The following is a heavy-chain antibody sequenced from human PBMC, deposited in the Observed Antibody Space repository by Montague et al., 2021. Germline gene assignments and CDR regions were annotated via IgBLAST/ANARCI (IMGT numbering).Heavy chain of an antibody. CDR3: SRAWVRSGFDS. CDR1: GFTFSSYW. J-gene: IGHJ4*02. V-gene: IGHV3-7*03. CDR2: IKKDGTEK. D-gene: IGHD4-17*01. Sequence: SLRLSCAASGFTFSSYWMIWVRQARGNGLEWVASIKKDGTEKYYGDSVMGRFTISRDNAKTSLYLQMNALRAEDTAVYFCSRAWVRSGFDSWGQGTLVTVSS.